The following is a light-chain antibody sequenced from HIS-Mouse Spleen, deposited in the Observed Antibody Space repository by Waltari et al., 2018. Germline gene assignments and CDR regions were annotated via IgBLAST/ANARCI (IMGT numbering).Light chain of an antibody. Sequence: EIVLTQSPGTLSLSPGERATLSCRARQSVSSSYLAWYQQKPGQAPRLLIYGAASRATGIPDRVSGSGSGTDFTLTISRLEPEDFAVYYCQQYGSSPPYTFGQGTKLEIK. J-gene: IGKJ2*01. CDR3: QQYGSSPPYT. V-gene: IGKV3-20*01. CDR1: QSVSSSY. CDR2: GAA.